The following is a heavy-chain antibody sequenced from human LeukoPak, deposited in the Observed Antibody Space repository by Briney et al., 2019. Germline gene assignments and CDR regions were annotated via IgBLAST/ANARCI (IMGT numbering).Heavy chain of an antibody. CDR3: AKKYYDYVWGSYDSWSFDY. CDR2: ISGSGGST. J-gene: IGHJ4*02. D-gene: IGHD3-16*01. Sequence: GGSLRLSCAASGFTFSSYAMSWVRQAPGKGLEWVSAISGSGGSTYYADSVKSRFTISRDNSKNTLYLQMNSLRAEDTAVYYCAKKYYDYVWGSYDSWSFDYWGQGTLVTVSS. CDR1: GFTFSSYA. V-gene: IGHV3-23*01.